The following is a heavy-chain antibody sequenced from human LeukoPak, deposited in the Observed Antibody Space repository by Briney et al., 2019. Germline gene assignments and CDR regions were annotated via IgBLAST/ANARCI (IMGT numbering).Heavy chain of an antibody. D-gene: IGHD2-15*01. J-gene: IGHJ4*02. Sequence: QPGGSLRLSCAASGFTFSSYAMSWVRQAPGKGLEWVSAISGSGGSTYYAASVKGRFTISRDNSKNTLYLQMNSLRAEDTAVYYCAKDTVVVAATRGRWLQLYSFDYWGQGTLVTVSS. CDR2: ISGSGGST. V-gene: IGHV3-23*01. CDR1: GFTFSSYA. CDR3: AKDTVVVAATRGRWLQLYSFDY.